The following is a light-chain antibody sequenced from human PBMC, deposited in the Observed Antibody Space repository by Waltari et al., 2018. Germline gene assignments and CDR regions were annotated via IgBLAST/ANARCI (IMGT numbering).Light chain of an antibody. J-gene: IGKJ2*01. CDR2: VTS. V-gene: IGKV3-15*01. Sequence: ETIMTQSPATLSVSPGESATLSCRASKNIGNNLTWYQQNPGQAPRLLIYVTSSRSTGIPGRFFGAGSGTDFTLTISSLQSEDFGVYYCQQYNEWPYTFGQGTKVDLK. CDR3: QQYNEWPYT. CDR1: KNIGNN.